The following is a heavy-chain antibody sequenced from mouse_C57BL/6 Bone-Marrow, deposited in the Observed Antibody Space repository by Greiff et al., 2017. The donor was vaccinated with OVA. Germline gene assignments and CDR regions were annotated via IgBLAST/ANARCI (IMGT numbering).Heavy chain of an antibody. CDR2: IYPGSGGT. CDR3: AKYSSGPDY. CDR1: GYTFTSYW. D-gene: IGHD3-2*02. J-gene: IGHJ2*01. Sequence: QVQLQQPGAELVKPGASVTMSCKASGYTFTSYWITWVKQRPGQGLEWIGDIYPGSGGTNYNEKFKSKATLTVDTSSSTAYMQLSSLTSEDSAVYSCAKYSSGPDYWGQGTTLTVSS. V-gene: IGHV1-55*01.